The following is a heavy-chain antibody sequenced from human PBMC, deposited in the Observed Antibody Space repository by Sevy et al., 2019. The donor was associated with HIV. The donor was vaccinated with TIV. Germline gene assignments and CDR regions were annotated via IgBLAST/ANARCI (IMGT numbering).Heavy chain of an antibody. V-gene: IGHV4-31*03. CDR3: ARVPVGSSPDCYAIDV. J-gene: IGHJ6*02. Sequence: SETLSLTCTVSGAAISSGGYYWTWVRQHPGKGLEWIGNIYLSGSSFYNPSLKGRVVMSVVTSKNQFSLNLTSLTGADTAVYYLARVPVGSSPDCYAIDVWGQGTSVTVSS. CDR2: IYLSGSS. CDR1: GAAISSGGYY. D-gene: IGHD6-6*01.